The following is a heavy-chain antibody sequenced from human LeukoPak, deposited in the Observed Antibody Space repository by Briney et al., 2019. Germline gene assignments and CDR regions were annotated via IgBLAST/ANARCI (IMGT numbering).Heavy chain of an antibody. V-gene: IGHV1-24*01. CDR1: GYTLTELS. CDR3: ATLNNWNYAFDI. CDR2: FDPEDGET. J-gene: IGHJ3*02. Sequence: ASVKVSCKVSGYTLTELSMHWVRQAPGKGLEWVGGFDPEDGETIYTQKFQGRVTMTEDTSTDTAYMELSSLRSEDTAVYYCATLNNWNYAFDIWGQGTMVTISS. D-gene: IGHD1-1*01.